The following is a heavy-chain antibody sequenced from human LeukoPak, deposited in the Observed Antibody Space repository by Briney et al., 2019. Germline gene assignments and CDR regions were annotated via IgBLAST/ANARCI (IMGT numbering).Heavy chain of an antibody. D-gene: IGHD3-10*01. CDR1: GFTFSSYA. J-gene: IGHJ5*02. CDR3: AKDAGYYGSGRDWFDP. CDR2: ISGSGGST. V-gene: IGHV3-23*01. Sequence: GGSLRLSCAASGFTFSSYAMSWVRQAPGKGLVWVSAISGSGGSTYYADSVKGRFTISRDNSKNTLYLQMNSLRAEDTAVYYCAKDAGYYGSGRDWFDPWGQGTLVTVSS.